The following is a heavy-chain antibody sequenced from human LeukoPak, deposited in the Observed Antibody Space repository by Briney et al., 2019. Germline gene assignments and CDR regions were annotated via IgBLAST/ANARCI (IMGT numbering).Heavy chain of an antibody. CDR1: GFTFSSYG. CDR2: IWYDGSNK. V-gene: IGHV3-33*01. Sequence: GGSLRLSCAASGFTFSSYGMHWVRQAPGKGLEWVAVIWYDGSNKYYADSVKGRFTISRDNSKNTLYLQMNSLRAEDTAVYYCARDLYSYGRVGYYFDYWGQGTLVTVSS. D-gene: IGHD5-18*01. CDR3: ARDLYSYGRVGYYFDY. J-gene: IGHJ4*02.